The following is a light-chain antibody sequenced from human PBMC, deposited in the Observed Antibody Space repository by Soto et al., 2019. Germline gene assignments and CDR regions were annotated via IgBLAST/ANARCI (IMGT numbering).Light chain of an antibody. CDR3: QQYENYWT. Sequence: AIRMTQSPSSFSASTGDRVTITCRASQGISSYLAWYQHKPGKAPKLLIYDASNLDSGVPSRFSGSGSGTEFSLTISNLQPDDCATYYCQQYENYWTFGQGTRVEIK. CDR1: QGISSY. V-gene: IGKV1-8*01. J-gene: IGKJ1*01. CDR2: DAS.